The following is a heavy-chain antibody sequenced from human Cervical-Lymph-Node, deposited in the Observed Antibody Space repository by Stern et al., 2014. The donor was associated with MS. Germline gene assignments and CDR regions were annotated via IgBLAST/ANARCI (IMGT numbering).Heavy chain of an antibody. CDR2: LSFDGSNK. CDR3: AKDLRAAAGPLDY. Sequence: VQLVESGGGVVQSGRSLRLSCAASGFTFSSYGMHWVRQAPGKGLEWVAVLSFDGSNKYYADSVKGRFTISRDNSKNTLFLQMNSLRAEDTAVYYCAKDLRAAAGPLDYWGQGTLVTVSS. J-gene: IGHJ4*02. D-gene: IGHD6-13*01. CDR1: GFTFSSYG. V-gene: IGHV3-30*18.